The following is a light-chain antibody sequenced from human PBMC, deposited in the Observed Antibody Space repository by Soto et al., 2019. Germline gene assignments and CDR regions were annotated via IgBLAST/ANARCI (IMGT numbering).Light chain of an antibody. V-gene: IGKV3-15*01. Sequence: EIVMTQSPGTLSVSPGGRVTFSYRASQRISSNLVWYQQKPGQAPRLLIYGASTRATGIPVRFSGSGSGTEFTLTISSLHSEDSALYYCQQCNKWPPSFGQGTKLEIK. J-gene: IGKJ2*01. CDR2: GAS. CDR3: QQCNKWPPS. CDR1: QRISSN.